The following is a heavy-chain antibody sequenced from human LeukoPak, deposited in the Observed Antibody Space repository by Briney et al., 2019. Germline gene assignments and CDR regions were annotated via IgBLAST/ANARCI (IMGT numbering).Heavy chain of an antibody. Sequence: GGSLRLSCAASGFTFNSYWMTWVRQAPGKGLEWVANIKQDGSEKNYVDSVKGRFTISRDNAQNSLYLQMNSLRADDTAVYYCARGIAVTAGNVYYWGQGTLVTVSS. V-gene: IGHV3-7*04. CDR3: ARGIAVTAGNVYY. J-gene: IGHJ4*02. D-gene: IGHD6-19*01. CDR2: IKQDGSEK. CDR1: GFTFNSYW.